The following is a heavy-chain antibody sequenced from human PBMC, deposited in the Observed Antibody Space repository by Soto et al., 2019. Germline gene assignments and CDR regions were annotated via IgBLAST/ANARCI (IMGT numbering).Heavy chain of an antibody. J-gene: IGHJ4*02. D-gene: IGHD2-15*01. Sequence: AGGSLRLSCAASGFTSRSYWLHWVRQAPGKGLVWVSRINSDGSSTSYADSVKGRFTISRDNAKNTLYLQMNCLRSEDTTVYYCVRTSLVVAAATREDYWGQGT. CDR2: INSDGSST. CDR1: GFTSRSYW. V-gene: IGHV3-74*01. CDR3: VRTSLVVAAATREDY.